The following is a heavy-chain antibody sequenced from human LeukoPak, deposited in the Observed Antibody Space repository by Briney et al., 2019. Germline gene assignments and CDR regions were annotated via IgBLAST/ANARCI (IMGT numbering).Heavy chain of an antibody. V-gene: IGHV4-39*07. D-gene: IGHD2-2*01. Sequence: SETLSLTCTVSGGSISSSSYYWGWIRQPPGKGLEWIGSIYYSGSTYYNPSLKSRVTISVDTSKNQFSLKLSSVTAADTAVYYCARDPVVPAAPPDYWGQGTLVTVSS. CDR2: IYYSGST. CDR1: GGSISSSSYY. J-gene: IGHJ4*02. CDR3: ARDPVVPAAPPDY.